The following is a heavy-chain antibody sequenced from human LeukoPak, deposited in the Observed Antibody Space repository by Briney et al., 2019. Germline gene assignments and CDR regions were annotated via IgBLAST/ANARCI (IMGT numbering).Heavy chain of an antibody. Sequence: PSETLSPTCSVSGGSISSSSSYWGWIRQPPGKGLEWIGSIYYSGSTHYNPSLKSRATISVDTSKNQFSLKLTAVTAADTSVYYCARHLTDVVVVPDTHPAFQYWGQGTLVTVSS. J-gene: IGHJ4*02. CDR1: GGSISSSSSY. V-gene: IGHV4-39*01. CDR2: IYYSGST. CDR3: ARHLTDVVVVPDTHPAFQY. D-gene: IGHD2-15*01.